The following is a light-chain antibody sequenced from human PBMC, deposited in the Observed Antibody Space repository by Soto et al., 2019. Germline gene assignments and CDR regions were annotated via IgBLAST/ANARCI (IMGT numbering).Light chain of an antibody. Sequence: DMVVTQSPATLSVSPGERVTLSCRTSQAVSSKLAWYQQKPGQPPSLLIYDASTRTTGTPARFSGSGSGTEFTLAVSSLQSDDYAPYFCQQYIRWPLTFGGGTKVELK. J-gene: IGKJ4*01. CDR1: QAVSSK. CDR3: QQYIRWPLT. V-gene: IGKV3D-15*01. CDR2: DAS.